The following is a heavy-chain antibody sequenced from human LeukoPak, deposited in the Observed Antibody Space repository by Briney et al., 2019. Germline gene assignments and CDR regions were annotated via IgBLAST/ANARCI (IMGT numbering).Heavy chain of an antibody. V-gene: IGHV5-51*01. Sequence: GESLKISCKGSGYSFTSYWIGWVRQMPGKGLEWMGIIYPGDSDTRYSPSFQGQVTISADKSISTAYLQWSSLKASDTAMYYGARHEAYYDSSVYDRTFDYWGQGPLVTASS. J-gene: IGHJ4*02. CDR3: ARHEAYYDSSVYDRTFDY. CDR2: IYPGDSDT. D-gene: IGHD3-22*01. CDR1: GYSFTSYW.